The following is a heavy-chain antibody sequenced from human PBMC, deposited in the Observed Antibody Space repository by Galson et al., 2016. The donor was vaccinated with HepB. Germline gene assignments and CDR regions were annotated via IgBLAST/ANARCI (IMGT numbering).Heavy chain of an antibody. CDR1: RFTFNNYG. V-gene: IGHV3-33*06. CDR3: AKKIYTMEQWLVPDLHY. CDR2: SWYDGSQK. J-gene: IGHJ4*02. Sequence: SLRLSCAASRFTFNNYGMHWVRQAPGKGLEWVAVSWYDGSQKYYADSVKGRFTNSRDNSKNTLYLQMNSLRAEDTAVYYCAKKIYTMEQWLVPDLHYWGQGSLVTVSS. D-gene: IGHD6-19*01.